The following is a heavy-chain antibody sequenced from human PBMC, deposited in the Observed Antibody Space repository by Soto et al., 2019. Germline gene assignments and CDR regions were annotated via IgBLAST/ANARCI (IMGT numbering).Heavy chain of an antibody. J-gene: IGHJ4*02. CDR2: ISTSGGTT. V-gene: IGHV3-23*01. CDR1: GFTFSSYA. CDR3: ATSPIAVAGTTYYFDY. D-gene: IGHD6-19*01. Sequence: GGSLRLSCAASGFTFSSYAMSWVRQAPGKGLEWVSAISTSGGTTYYADSVKGRFTISRDNSKNTLYLQMNGLRAEDTAVYYCATSPIAVAGTTYYFDYWGLGTLVTVPS.